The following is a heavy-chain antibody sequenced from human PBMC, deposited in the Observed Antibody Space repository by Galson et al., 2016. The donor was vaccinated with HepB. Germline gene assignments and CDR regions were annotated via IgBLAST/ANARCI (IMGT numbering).Heavy chain of an antibody. CDR1: GDAISSGGYY. D-gene: IGHD3-3*01. J-gene: IGHJ3*02. Sequence: TLSLTCTVSGDAISSGGYYWSWIRQTPGKGLEWIGYVFYSGTTHYNPSLRSRVTITVDTSQNQFSLKMTSVTAADTATYYCARAPPSISVFGMVRPFDIWGQGTLVTVSS. V-gene: IGHV4-31*03. CDR3: ARAPPSISVFGMVRPFDI. CDR2: VFYSGTT.